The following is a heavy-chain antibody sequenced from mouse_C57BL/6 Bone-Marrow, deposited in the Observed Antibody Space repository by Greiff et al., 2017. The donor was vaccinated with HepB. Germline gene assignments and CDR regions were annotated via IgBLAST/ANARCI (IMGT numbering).Heavy chain of an antibody. Sequence: DVHLVESGGGLVQSGRSLRLSCATSGFTFSDFYMEWVRQAPGKGLEWIAASRNKANDYTTEYSASVKGRFIVSRDTSQSILYLQMNALRAEDTAIYYCARAYWMDYWGQGTSVTVSS. CDR3: ARAYWMDY. V-gene: IGHV7-1*01. CDR2: SRNKANDYTT. D-gene: IGHD4-1*01. CDR1: GFTFSDFY. J-gene: IGHJ4*01.